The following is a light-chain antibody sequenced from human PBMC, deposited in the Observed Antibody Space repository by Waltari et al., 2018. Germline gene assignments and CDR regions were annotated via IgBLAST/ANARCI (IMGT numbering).Light chain of an antibody. CDR3: QQNSNWPMYS. V-gene: IGKV3D-15*01. CDR2: GAS. CDR1: QSVSSS. Sequence: ETVMTQSPATLSFSPGDRATLTCRASQSVSSSLAWYQQKPGQAPRRLIYGASSRATGIPEGCSGSRSGTEFTLTISSLEPEDVAVYYCQQNSNWPMYSFGQGTKVEIK. J-gene: IGKJ2*03.